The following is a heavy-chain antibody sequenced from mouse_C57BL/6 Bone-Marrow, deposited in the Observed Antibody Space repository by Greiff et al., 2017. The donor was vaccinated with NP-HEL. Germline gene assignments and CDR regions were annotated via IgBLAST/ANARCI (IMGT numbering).Heavy chain of an antibody. V-gene: IGHV3-6*01. CDR1: GYSITSGYY. CDR2: ISYDGSN. J-gene: IGHJ3*01. CDR3: EREAGSSYPPWFAY. D-gene: IGHD1-1*01. Sequence: EVKLMESGPGLVKPSQSLSLTCSVTGYSITSGYYWNWIRQFPGNKLEWMGYISYDGSNNYNPSLKNRISITRDTSKNQFFLKLNSVTTEDTATYYCEREAGSSYPPWFAYWGQGTLVTVSA.